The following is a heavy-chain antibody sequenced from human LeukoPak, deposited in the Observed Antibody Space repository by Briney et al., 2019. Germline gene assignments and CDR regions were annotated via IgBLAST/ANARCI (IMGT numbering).Heavy chain of an antibody. CDR2: MSGSGYYT. V-gene: IGHV3-23*01. CDR1: GFTFSIYW. J-gene: IGHJ6*03. Sequence: GGSLRLSCAASGFTFSIYWMHWVRQGPGKGLVWVSAMSGSGYYTYYVESVKGRFTISRDNSKNTLYLHMNSLRADDTAVYYCAKMEGQRLYDYCMDVWGRGTTVTVSS. CDR3: AKMEGQRLYDYCMDV. D-gene: IGHD3-3*01.